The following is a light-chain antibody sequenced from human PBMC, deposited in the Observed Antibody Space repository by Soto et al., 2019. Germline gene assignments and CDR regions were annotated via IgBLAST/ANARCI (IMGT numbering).Light chain of an antibody. J-gene: IGLJ1*01. CDR1: SSDVGTYNL. CDR3: CSYAGSSTYV. V-gene: IGLV2-23*01. CDR2: EGS. Sequence: QSALTQPASVSGSPGQSITISCTGTSSDVGTYNLVSWYQHHPGKAPKLMIYEGSKRPSGVSNRFSGSKSGITASLTISGLQAEDEADYYCCSYAGSSTYVFGSGTKVTVL.